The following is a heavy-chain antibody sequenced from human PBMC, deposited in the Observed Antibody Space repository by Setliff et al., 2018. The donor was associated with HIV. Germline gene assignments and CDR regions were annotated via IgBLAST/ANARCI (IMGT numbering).Heavy chain of an antibody. J-gene: IGHJ4*02. CDR3: ARDVGKRLDY. Sequence: GASVKVSCKAFGYTFTTYDIHWVRQATGQGLEWMAWVSPVFATANYAQNFQGRVTMTADDSASTVYMELRSLRSEDTALYFCARDVGKRLDYWGQGTLVTVSS. D-gene: IGHD7-27*01. CDR1: GYTFTTYD. CDR2: VSPVFATA. V-gene: IGHV1-69*13.